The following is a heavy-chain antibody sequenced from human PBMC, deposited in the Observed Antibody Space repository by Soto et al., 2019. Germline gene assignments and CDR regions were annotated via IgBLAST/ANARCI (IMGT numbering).Heavy chain of an antibody. CDR1: GFTFSSYA. D-gene: IGHD6-19*01. Sequence: GGSLRLSCAASGFTFSSYAMSWVRQAPGKGLEWVSAISGSGGSTYYADSVKGRFTISRDNSKNTLYLQMNSLRAEYTAVYYCAKDLSGLSGWLDYWGQGTLVTVSS. CDR2: ISGSGGST. J-gene: IGHJ4*02. CDR3: AKDLSGLSGWLDY. V-gene: IGHV3-23*01.